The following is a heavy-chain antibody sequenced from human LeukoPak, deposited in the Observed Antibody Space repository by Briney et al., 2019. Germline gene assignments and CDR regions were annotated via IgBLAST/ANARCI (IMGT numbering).Heavy chain of an antibody. CDR1: GYSISSGYY. D-gene: IGHD3-10*01. Sequence: SETLSLTCAVSGYSISSGYYWGWIRQPPGKGLEWIGSIYYSGSTYYNPSLKSRVTISVDTSKNRFSLKLSSVTAADTAVYYCAREVGDDYYGSGSYYNHYWGQGTLVTVSS. J-gene: IGHJ4*02. CDR2: IYYSGST. CDR3: AREVGDDYYGSGSYYNHY. V-gene: IGHV4-38-2*02.